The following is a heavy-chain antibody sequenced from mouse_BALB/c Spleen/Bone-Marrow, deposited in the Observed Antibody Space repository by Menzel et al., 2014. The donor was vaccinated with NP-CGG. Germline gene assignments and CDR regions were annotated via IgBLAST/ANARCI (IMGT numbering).Heavy chain of an antibody. CDR1: GYTFTSYV. Sequence: EVQLQQSGPELVKPGASVKMSCKASGYTFTSYVMHWVKQKPGQGLEWIGYIIPYNDGTNYNEKFKGKATLTSDKSSSTAYMELSSLTSEDPAVYYCARPYYYGSSGDSWFAYWGQGTLVTVSA. D-gene: IGHD1-1*01. CDR2: IIPYNDGT. J-gene: IGHJ3*01. V-gene: IGHV1-14*01. CDR3: ARPYYYGSSGDSWFAY.